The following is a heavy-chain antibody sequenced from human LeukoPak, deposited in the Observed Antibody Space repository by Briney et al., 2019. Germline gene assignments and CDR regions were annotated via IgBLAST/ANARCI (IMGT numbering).Heavy chain of an antibody. CDR2: IYPGDSDT. Sequence: GESLKISCKGSGYSFTSYWIGWVRQMPGKGLEWMGIIYPGDSDTRHSPSFQGQVTISADKSIGTAYLQWSSLKASDTAMYYCASTNLLGYCSSTSCDFDYWGQGTLVTVSS. D-gene: IGHD2-2*01. J-gene: IGHJ4*02. CDR3: ASTNLLGYCSSTSCDFDY. CDR1: GYSFTSYW. V-gene: IGHV5-51*01.